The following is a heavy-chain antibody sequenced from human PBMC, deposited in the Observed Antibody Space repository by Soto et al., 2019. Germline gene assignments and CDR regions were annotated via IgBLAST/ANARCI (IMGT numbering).Heavy chain of an antibody. CDR1: GYSFTSYW. CDR3: ARQGPIAAAGGDYYYYYGMDV. V-gene: IGHV5-10-1*01. J-gene: IGHJ6*02. CDR2: IDPSDSYT. D-gene: IGHD6-13*01. Sequence: ESLKISCKGSGYSFTSYWISWVRQMPGKGLEWMGRIDPSDSYTNYSPSFQGHVTISADNSISTAYLQWSSLKASDTAMYYCARQGPIAAAGGDYYYYYGMDVRYQGTTVTVSS.